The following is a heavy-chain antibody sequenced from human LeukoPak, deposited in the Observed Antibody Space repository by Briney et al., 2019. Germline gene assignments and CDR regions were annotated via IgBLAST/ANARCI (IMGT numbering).Heavy chain of an antibody. V-gene: IGHV4-59*01. CDR2: IYYSGST. CDR3: ARVGDYYYSYMDV. J-gene: IGHJ6*03. Sequence: PSETLSLTCTVSGGSISSYYWSWIRQPPGKGLEWIGYIYYSGSTNYNPSLKSRVTISVDTSKNQFSLKLSSVTAADTALYYCARVGDYYYSYMDVWGKGTTVTVSS. D-gene: IGHD3-3*01. CDR1: GGSISSYY.